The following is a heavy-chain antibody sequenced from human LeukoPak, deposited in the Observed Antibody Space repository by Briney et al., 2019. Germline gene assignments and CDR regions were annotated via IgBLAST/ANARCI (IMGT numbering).Heavy chain of an antibody. CDR3: ARENLASCSAMVRGYGMDV. Sequence: AASLRLSCAASGFTFSSHSMRWVRQAPGKGLEWVSTISRSSSYIYYAHSVKGRVTISRDNSKNSLYLQMNSLRAEDTAVYYCARENLASCSAMVRGYGMDVWGRGTRVTVSS. J-gene: IGHJ6*02. CDR1: GFTFSSHS. V-gene: IGHV3-21*01. D-gene: IGHD3-10*01. CDR2: ISRSSSYI.